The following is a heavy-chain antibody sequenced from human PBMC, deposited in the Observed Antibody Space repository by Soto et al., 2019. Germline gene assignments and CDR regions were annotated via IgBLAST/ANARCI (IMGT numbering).Heavy chain of an antibody. CDR3: ARDSSSGWPLYLLDY. CDR1: GFTFSSDG. D-gene: IGHD6-19*01. J-gene: IGHJ4*02. V-gene: IGHV3-33*01. CDR2: IWDDGSNK. Sequence: QVQLVESGGGVVQPGRSLRLSCAASGFTFSSDGMHWVRQAPGKGLEWVAVIWDDGSNKYYADSVKGRFTISRDNSKNTLYLQMNSLRAEDTAVYYCARDSSSGWPLYLLDYWGQGTLVTVSS.